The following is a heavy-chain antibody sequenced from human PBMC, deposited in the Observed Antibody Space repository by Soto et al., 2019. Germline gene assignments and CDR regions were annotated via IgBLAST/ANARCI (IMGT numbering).Heavy chain of an antibody. CDR3: ARDRGSSSWYPSYSYYYGMDV. J-gene: IGHJ6*02. CDR2: ISAYNGNT. Sequence: ASVKVSCKASGYTFTSYGISWVRQAPGQGLEWMGWISAYNGNTNYAQKLQGRVTMTTDTSTSTAYMELRSLRSDDTAVYYCARDRGSSSWYPSYSYYYGMDVWGQGTTVTVSS. D-gene: IGHD6-13*01. V-gene: IGHV1-18*04. CDR1: GYTFTSYG.